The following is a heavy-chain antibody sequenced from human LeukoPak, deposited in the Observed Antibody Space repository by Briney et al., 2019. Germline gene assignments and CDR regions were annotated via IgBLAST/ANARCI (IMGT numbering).Heavy chain of an antibody. CDR1: GFTFSSYW. Sequence: GGSLRLSCAASGFTFSSYWMSWVRQAPGKGLEWVANIKQGGSEKYYVDSVKGRFTISRDNAKNSLYLQMNSLRAEDTAVYYCARDPRSGSYYFLVYWGQGTLVTVSS. CDR2: IKQGGSEK. D-gene: IGHD1-26*01. CDR3: ARDPRSGSYYFLVY. V-gene: IGHV3-7*01. J-gene: IGHJ4*02.